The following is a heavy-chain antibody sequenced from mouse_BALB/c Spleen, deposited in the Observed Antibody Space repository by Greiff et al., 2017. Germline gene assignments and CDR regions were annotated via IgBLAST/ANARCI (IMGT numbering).Heavy chain of an antibody. J-gene: IGHJ1*01. V-gene: IGHV5-6-5*01. Sequence: EVQVVESGGGLVKPGGSLKLSCAASGFTFSSYAMSWVRQTPEKRLEWVASISSGGSTYYPDSVKGRFTISRDNARNILYLQMSSLRSEDTAMYYCARGLGYDGYHWYFDVWGAGTTVTVSS. CDR2: ISSGGST. CDR3: ARGLGYDGYHWYFDV. CDR1: GFTFSSYA. D-gene: IGHD2-3*01.